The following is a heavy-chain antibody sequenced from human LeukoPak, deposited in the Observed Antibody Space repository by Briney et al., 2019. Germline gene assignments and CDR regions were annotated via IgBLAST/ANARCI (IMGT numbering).Heavy chain of an antibody. V-gene: IGHV3-74*01. CDR2: ISTDGSQT. CDR3: VRSLRSADF. Sequence: GGSLRLSCTASGFSFSGHWMHWVRQPPGKGLMWVSQISTDGSQTFYADSVKGRFTISRDNAQNTLFLQMDSLRPEDTAVYYCVRSLRSADFWGQGTLVTVSS. J-gene: IGHJ4*02. CDR1: GFSFSGHW.